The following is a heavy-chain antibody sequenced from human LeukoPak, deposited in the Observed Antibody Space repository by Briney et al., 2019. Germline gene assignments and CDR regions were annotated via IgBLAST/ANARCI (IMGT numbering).Heavy chain of an antibody. D-gene: IGHD3-10*01. CDR3: ARSSSAYYYYYYMDV. Sequence: GASVKVSCKTSGYTFTDYNVAWVRQAPGHGLEWMGWISAYNGNTNYAQKLQGRVTMTTDTSTSTAYMELRSLRSDDTAVYYCARSSSAYYYYYYMDVWGKGTTVTISS. CDR1: GYTFTDYN. CDR2: ISAYNGNT. V-gene: IGHV1-18*01. J-gene: IGHJ6*03.